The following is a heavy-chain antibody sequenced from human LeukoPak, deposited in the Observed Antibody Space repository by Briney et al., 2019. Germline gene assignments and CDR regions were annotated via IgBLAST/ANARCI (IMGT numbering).Heavy chain of an antibody. CDR1: GFTFSNYW. V-gene: IGHV3-7*01. J-gene: IGHJ3*02. D-gene: IGHD1-26*01. Sequence: PGGSLRLSCAASGFTFSNYWMSWVRQAPGKGLEWVANIKQDGSEKYYVDSVKGRFTISRDNAKNSLYLQMNSLRAEDTAVYYCAILGGATVVLAPFDIWGQGTMVTVSS. CDR3: AILGGATVVLAPFDI. CDR2: IKQDGSEK.